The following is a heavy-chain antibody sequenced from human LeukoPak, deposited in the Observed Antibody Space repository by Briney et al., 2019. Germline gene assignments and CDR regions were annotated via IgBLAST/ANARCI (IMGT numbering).Heavy chain of an antibody. CDR2: ISSSSSYI. J-gene: IGHJ3*02. CDR1: GFTFSSYA. Sequence: PGRSLRLSCAASGFTFSSYAMHRVRQAPGKGLEWVSSISSSSSYIYYADSVKGRFTISRDNAKNSLYLQMNSLRAEDTAVYYCARSYYDFWSGYSIDAFDIWGQGTMVTVSS. CDR3: ARSYYDFWSGYSIDAFDI. D-gene: IGHD3-3*01. V-gene: IGHV3-21*01.